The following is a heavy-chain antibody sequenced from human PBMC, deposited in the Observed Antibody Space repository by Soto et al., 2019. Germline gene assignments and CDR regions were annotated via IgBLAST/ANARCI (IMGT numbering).Heavy chain of an antibody. CDR1: GGSISSGGYY. Sequence: QVQLQESGPGLVKPSQTLSLTCTVAGGSISSGGYYWSWIRQHPGNGLEWIGYIYYSGSTYYNPSLKSRVTISVDTSKNQFSLKLSSVTAADTAVYYCATTIVVVAGRGFDYWGQGTLVTVSS. CDR3: ATTIVVVAGRGFDY. J-gene: IGHJ4*02. CDR2: IYYSGST. D-gene: IGHD2-15*01. V-gene: IGHV4-31*03.